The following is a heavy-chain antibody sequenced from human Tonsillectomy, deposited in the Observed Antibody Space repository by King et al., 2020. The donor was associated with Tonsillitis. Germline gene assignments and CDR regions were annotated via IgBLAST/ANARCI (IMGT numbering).Heavy chain of an antibody. CDR2: IYTSGST. V-gene: IGHV4-4*07. CDR3: AREFQSSRPLDY. J-gene: IGHJ4*02. Sequence: VQLQESGPGLVKPSETLSLTCTGSGGSISSYYWSWIRQPAGKGLEWIGRIYTSGSTNYNLSLKSRVTMSVDTSKNQFPLKLSSVTAADTAVYYCAREFQSSRPLDYWGQGTLVTVSS. CDR1: GGSISSYY. D-gene: IGHD6-13*01.